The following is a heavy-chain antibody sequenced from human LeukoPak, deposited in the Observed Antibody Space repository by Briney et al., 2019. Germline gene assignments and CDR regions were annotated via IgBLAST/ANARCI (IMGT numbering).Heavy chain of an antibody. CDR1: GGSFSGYY. CDR3: AGIPWYDSGGYSDAFDI. V-gene: IGHV4-34*01. J-gene: IGHJ3*02. D-gene: IGHD3-22*01. Sequence: PSDTLSLTCALYGGSFSGYYWSWIRHPPGKGREWIGEINHSGSTNYNPSLKSRVTISVDTSKNQFSLQLNSVTPENTAVYYCAGIPWYDSGGYSDAFDIWGQGTIVTVSS. CDR2: INHSGST.